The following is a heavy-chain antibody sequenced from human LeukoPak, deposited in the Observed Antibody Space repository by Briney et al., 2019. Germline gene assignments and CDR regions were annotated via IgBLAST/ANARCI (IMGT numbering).Heavy chain of an antibody. Sequence: GGSLRLSCAASGFTFSSYEMNWVRQAPGKGLEWVSYISSSGSTIYYADSVKGRFTISRDNAKNSLYLQMNSLRAEDTAVYYCAREGDSSGYYYFGYWGQGTLVTVSS. V-gene: IGHV3-48*03. J-gene: IGHJ4*02. D-gene: IGHD3-22*01. CDR3: AREGDSSGYYYFGY. CDR2: ISSSGSTI. CDR1: GFTFSSYE.